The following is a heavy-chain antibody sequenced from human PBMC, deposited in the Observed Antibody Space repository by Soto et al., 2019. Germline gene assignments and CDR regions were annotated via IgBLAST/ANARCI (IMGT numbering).Heavy chain of an antibody. J-gene: IGHJ4*02. Sequence: PGWSLGLCFEASGFRFSGYWMNWVSQAPGKGLEWVAYISGSGTSVFYADSVKGRFTISRDNAKNSLYMQMNSLRAEDTAVYYCERVRRGSSYVLIDYWGQGALVPVYS. D-gene: IGHD5-18*01. CDR3: ERVRRGSSYVLIDY. CDR2: ISGSGTSV. V-gene: IGHV3-48*04. CDR1: GFRFSGYW.